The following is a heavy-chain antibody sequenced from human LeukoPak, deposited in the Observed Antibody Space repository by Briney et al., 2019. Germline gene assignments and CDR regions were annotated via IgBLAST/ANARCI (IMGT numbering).Heavy chain of an antibody. V-gene: IGHV3-23*01. D-gene: IGHD1-26*01. Sequence: GGSLRLSCAASGFTFSSYGMSWVRQAPGKGLEWVSAISGSGGSTYYADSVKGRFTISRDNSKNTLYLQMNSLRAEDTAVYYCAKDNIGSQWSYYFDYWGQGTLVTVSS. J-gene: IGHJ4*02. CDR3: AKDNIGSQWSYYFDY. CDR2: ISGSGGST. CDR1: GFTFSSYG.